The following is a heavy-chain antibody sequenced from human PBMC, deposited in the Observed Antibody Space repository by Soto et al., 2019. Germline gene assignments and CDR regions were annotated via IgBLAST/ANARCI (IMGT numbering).Heavy chain of an antibody. J-gene: IGHJ3*02. CDR2: ISSSSSYI. CDR1: GFTFSSYS. D-gene: IGHD3-22*01. Sequence: WGSLRLSCASSGFTFSSYSMNWVRQAPGKGLEWVSSISSSSSYIYYADSVKGRFTISRDNAKNSLYLQMNSLRAEDTAVYYCARVDSSPPGGAFDIWGQGTMVTVSS. CDR3: ARVDSSPPGGAFDI. V-gene: IGHV3-21*01.